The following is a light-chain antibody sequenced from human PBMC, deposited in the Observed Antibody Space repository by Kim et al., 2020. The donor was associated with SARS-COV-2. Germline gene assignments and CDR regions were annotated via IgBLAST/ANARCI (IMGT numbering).Light chain of an antibody. CDR3: QVCDSGVV. J-gene: IGLJ2*01. CDR2: YDS. CDR1: NIGSKS. V-gene: IGLV3-21*04. Sequence: SYELTQPPSVSVATGKTARITCGGNNIGSKSVHWYQQKPGQAPVLVIYYDSDRPSGIPERFSGSNSGNTTTLTISRVEAGDEADYYCQVCDSGVVFGGGTQLTVL.